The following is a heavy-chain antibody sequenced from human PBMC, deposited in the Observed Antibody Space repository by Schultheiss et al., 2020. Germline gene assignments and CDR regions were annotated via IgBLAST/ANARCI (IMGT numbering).Heavy chain of an antibody. Sequence: SETLSLTCAVSGGSISSGGYSWSWIRQPPGKGLEWIGYIYYSGSTYYNPSLKSRVTISVDTSKNQFSLKLSSVTAADTAVYYCARETGAAAGTYYYYYGMDVWGQGTTVTVSS. J-gene: IGHJ6*02. CDR1: GGSISSGGYS. V-gene: IGHV4-30-4*07. CDR3: ARETGAAAGTYYYYYGMDV. CDR2: IYYSGST. D-gene: IGHD6-13*01.